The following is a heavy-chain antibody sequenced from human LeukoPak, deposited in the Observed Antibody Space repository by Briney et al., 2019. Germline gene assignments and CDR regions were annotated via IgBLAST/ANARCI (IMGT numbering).Heavy chain of an antibody. CDR1: GGTFSSYA. Sequence: ASVKVSFKASGGTFSSYAISWVRQAPGQGLEWMGGIIPIFGTANYAQKFQGRVTITADESTSTAYMELSSLRSEDTAVYYCASGEATVTTYPLRDSHYYYYGMDVWGQGTTVTVSS. V-gene: IGHV1-69*13. CDR3: ASGEATVTTYPLRDSHYYYYGMDV. CDR2: IIPIFGTA. J-gene: IGHJ6*02. D-gene: IGHD4-17*01.